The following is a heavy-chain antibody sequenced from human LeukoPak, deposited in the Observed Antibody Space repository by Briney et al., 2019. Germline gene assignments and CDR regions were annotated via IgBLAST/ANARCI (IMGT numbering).Heavy chain of an antibody. CDR2: IWYDGRNK. D-gene: IGHD6-19*01. CDR3: ARDLVAVAGLYNWFDP. V-gene: IGHV3-33*01. CDR1: GFTFSSYG. Sequence: PGKSLRLSCAASGFTFSSYGMHWVRQAPGKGLEWVAVIWYDGRNKHYADSVKGRFTISRDNARNTLFLQMNSLRAEDTAVYYCARDLVAVAGLYNWFDPWGQGTLVTVSS. J-gene: IGHJ5*02.